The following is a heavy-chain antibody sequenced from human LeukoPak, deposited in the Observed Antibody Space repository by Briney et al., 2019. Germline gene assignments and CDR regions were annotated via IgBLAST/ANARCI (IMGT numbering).Heavy chain of an antibody. CDR1: GFTFSSYG. Sequence: GGSLRLSCAASGFTFSSYGMSWVRQAPGKGLEWVSAISGSGGSTYYADSVKGRFTISRDNSKNTSYLQMNSLKTEDTAVYYCMSPMTTVPSRDYWGQGTLVTVSS. J-gene: IGHJ4*02. CDR3: MSPMTTVPSRDY. V-gene: IGHV3-23*01. D-gene: IGHD4-17*01. CDR2: ISGSGGST.